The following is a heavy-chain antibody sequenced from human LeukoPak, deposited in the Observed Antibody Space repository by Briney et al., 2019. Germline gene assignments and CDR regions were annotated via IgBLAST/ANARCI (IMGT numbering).Heavy chain of an antibody. CDR3: ARGGYGDYVYHYYYMDV. J-gene: IGHJ6*03. V-gene: IGHV4-30-4*07. Sequence: SETLSLTCAVPGGSISSGGYSWSWIRQPPGKGLEWIGYIYYSGSTYYNPSLKSRVTISVDTSKNQFPLKLRSVTAADTAVYYCARGGYGDYVYHYYYMDVWGKGTTVTISS. D-gene: IGHD4-17*01. CDR1: GGSISSGGYS. CDR2: IYYSGST.